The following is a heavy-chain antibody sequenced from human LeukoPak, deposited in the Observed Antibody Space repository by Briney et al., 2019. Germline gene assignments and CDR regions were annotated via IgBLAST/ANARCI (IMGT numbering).Heavy chain of an antibody. J-gene: IGHJ4*02. V-gene: IGHV4-34*01. Sequence: PSETLSLTCAVYGGSFSGYYWSWIRQPPGKGLQWIGEINHSGSTNYNPSLKSRVTISVDTSKNQFSLKLSSVTAADTAVYYCARVPYCSRCSCYFQHFDYWGQGTLVTVSS. CDR2: INHSGST. D-gene: IGHD2-15*01. CDR1: GGSFSGYY. CDR3: ARVPYCSRCSCYFQHFDY.